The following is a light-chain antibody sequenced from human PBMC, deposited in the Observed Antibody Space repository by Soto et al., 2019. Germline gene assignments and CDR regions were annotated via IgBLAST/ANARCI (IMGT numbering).Light chain of an antibody. J-gene: IGLJ2*01. CDR1: SSNIGSNA. Sequence: QAVLTQPPSASGTHGQRVTISCSGSSSNIGSNAVNWYQQLPGTAPKLLIYSNDQRPSGVPDRFSGSKSGTSASLAISGLQSEDEADYYCASWDDSLNYVVFGGGTKVTVL. V-gene: IGLV1-44*01. CDR3: ASWDDSLNYVV. CDR2: SND.